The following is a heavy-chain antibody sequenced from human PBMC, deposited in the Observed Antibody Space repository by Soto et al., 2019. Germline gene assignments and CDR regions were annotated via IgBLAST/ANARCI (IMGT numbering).Heavy chain of an antibody. CDR2: IIPIFGTA. J-gene: IGHJ6*02. CDR1: GGTFSSYA. Sequence: ASVKVSCKASGGTFSSYAISWVRQAPGQGLEWMGGIIPIFGTANYAQKFQGRVTITADESTSTAYMELSSLRSEDTAVYYCAGAHPGYSGYDYVFDVWGQGTTVTVSS. CDR3: AGAHPGYSGYDYVFDV. V-gene: IGHV1-69*13. D-gene: IGHD5-12*01.